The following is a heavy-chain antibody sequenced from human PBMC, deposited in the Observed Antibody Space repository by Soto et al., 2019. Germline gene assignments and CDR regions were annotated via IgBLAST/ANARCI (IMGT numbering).Heavy chain of an antibody. CDR1: GYSFTSYW. V-gene: IGHV5-51*01. Sequence: PGESLKISCKGSGYSFTSYWIGWVRQMPGKGLEWMGIISPADSDTRYSPSFQGQVTISADRSISTAYLQWSSLKASDTAMYYCARRDIDYYYGLDVWGQGTSVTVSS. CDR3: ARRDIDYYYGLDV. CDR2: ISPADSDT. D-gene: IGHD2-15*01. J-gene: IGHJ6*02.